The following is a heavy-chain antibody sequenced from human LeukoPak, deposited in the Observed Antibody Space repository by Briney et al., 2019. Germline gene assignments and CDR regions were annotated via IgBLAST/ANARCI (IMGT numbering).Heavy chain of an antibody. D-gene: IGHD1-1*01. J-gene: IGHJ6*03. CDR3: ARDRLLEDRDYHYYYYMDV. Sequence: GGSLRLSCAASGFTFSSYSMNWARQAPGKGLEWVSYISYSSSTIYYADSVKGRFTISRDNAKNSLYLQMNSLRAEDTAVYYCARDRLLEDRDYHYYYYMDVWGIGTTVTVSS. V-gene: IGHV3-48*01. CDR2: ISYSSSTI. CDR1: GFTFSSYS.